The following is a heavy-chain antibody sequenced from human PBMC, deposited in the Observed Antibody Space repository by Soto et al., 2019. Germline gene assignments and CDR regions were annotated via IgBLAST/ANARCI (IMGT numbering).Heavy chain of an antibody. J-gene: IGHJ5*02. V-gene: IGHV1-69*06. CDR1: GGSFSSYG. D-gene: IGHD3-10*01. Sequence: QVQLVQSGAEVKKPGSSVKVSCKSSGGSFSSYGINWVRQAPGQGLEWMGGIIPLFDTVNYAQKFQGRVTITADKSTSTAYMELSSLKSEATAVYYCARDTPDGSGLLAPWGQGTLVTVSS. CDR3: ARDTPDGSGLLAP. CDR2: IIPLFDTV.